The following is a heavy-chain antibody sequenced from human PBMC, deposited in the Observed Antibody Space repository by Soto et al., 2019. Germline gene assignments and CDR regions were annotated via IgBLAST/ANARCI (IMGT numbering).Heavy chain of an antibody. D-gene: IGHD6-25*01. CDR1: GYSFTRYW. CDR2: IYPGDLDT. V-gene: IGHV5-51*01. Sequence: GESLKISCKGSGYSFTRYWIGWVRQMPVKGLEWVGIIYPGDLDTRYSPSFRGQVTISADRSTSTAYLQWNSLKASDTAIYYCVRDALRGGSYYDVIDVWGQGTTVTVSS. J-gene: IGHJ6*02. CDR3: VRDALRGGSYYDVIDV.